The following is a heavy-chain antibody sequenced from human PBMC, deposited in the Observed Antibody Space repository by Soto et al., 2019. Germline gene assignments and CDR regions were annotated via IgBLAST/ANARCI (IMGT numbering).Heavy chain of an antibody. V-gene: IGHV1-2*02. CDR3: ARANSGDDDEFDY. CDR1: GYTFTGYY. Sequence: ASVKVSCKASGYTFTGYYMHWVRQAPGQGLEWMGWINPNSGGTNYAQKFQGRVTMTRDTSITSVYLELSSLRSDDTAVFYCARANSGDDDEFDYWGQGTPVTVPQ. D-gene: IGHD5-12*01. J-gene: IGHJ4*02. CDR2: INPNSGGT.